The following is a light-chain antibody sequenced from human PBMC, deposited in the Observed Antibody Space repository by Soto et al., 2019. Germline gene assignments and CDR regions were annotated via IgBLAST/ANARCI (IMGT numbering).Light chain of an antibody. CDR1: SSDVGAYDY. J-gene: IGLJ1*01. CDR2: DVT. CDR3: CSYAGSPYV. V-gene: IGLV2-11*01. Sequence: SALTQPRSVSGFPGQSGAISCTRTSSDVGAYDYVSWYQQHPGKAPKLMIYDVTKRPSGVPDRFSGSKSGNTASLTISGLQPEDESDYYCCSYAGSPYVFGTGTKVTXL.